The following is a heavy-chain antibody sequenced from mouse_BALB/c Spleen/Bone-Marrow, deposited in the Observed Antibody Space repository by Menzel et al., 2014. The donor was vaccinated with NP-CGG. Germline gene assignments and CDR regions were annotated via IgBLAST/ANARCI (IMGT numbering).Heavy chain of an antibody. D-gene: IGHD2-4*01. CDR3: ARDDYEGDAMDY. J-gene: IGHJ4*01. V-gene: IGHV3-2*02. CDR1: GYSITSDYA. CDR2: ISYSGST. Sequence: EVKLMESGPGLVKPSQSLSLTCTVTGYSITSDYAWNWIRQFPGNRLEWLGYISYSGSTYYNPSLKSRIFITRDTSKNQFFLQLKSVTTEDTATYYCARDDYEGDAMDYWGQGTPVTVSS.